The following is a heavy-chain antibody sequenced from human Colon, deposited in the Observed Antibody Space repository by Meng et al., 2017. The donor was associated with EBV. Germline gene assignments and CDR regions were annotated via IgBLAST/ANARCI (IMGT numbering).Heavy chain of an antibody. CDR2: IHCSGFS. V-gene: IGHV4-4*02. CDR3: ARRDYGNYPLKSP. Sequence: QVHLQEAGPGRVKAAGTLSLTCSVSADSLTGNSWWSCVRRPPGKWLEWIGQIHCSGFSTYNPSLKRRVTMSVDKSRNQFSLTLRSVTAADTAVYYCARRDYGNYPLKSPWGPGALVTVSS. D-gene: IGHD4/OR15-4a*01. J-gene: IGHJ4*02. CDR1: ADSLTGNSW.